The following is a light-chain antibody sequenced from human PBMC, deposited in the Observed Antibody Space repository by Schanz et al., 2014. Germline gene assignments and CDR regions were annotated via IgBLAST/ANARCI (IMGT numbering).Light chain of an antibody. CDR1: SSDVGGYNY. V-gene: IGLV2-11*01. Sequence: QSALTQPRSVSGSPGQSVTISCTGTSSDVGGYNYVSWYQQHPGKAPKLMIYDVSKRPSGVPDRFSGSKSDNTASLTVSGLQAEDEADYYCSSYAGSINWVFGGGTKLTVL. CDR3: SSYAGSINWV. CDR2: DVS. J-gene: IGLJ3*02.